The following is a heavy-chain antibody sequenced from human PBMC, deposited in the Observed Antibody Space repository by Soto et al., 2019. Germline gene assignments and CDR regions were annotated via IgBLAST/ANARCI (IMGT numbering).Heavy chain of an antibody. CDR2: INHSGST. Sequence: SETLSLTCAVYGGSFSGYYWTWIRQPPGTGLEWIGEINHSGSTNYNPSLKSRVTISVDTSKNQFSLKLTSVTAADTAVYYCARDKTTGLFDYWGQGTLVTVS. CDR1: GGSFSGYY. J-gene: IGHJ4*02. V-gene: IGHV4-34*01. D-gene: IGHD1-7*01. CDR3: ARDKTTGLFDY.